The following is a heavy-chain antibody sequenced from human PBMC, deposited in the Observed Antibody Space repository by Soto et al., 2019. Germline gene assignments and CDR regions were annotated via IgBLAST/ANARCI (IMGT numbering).Heavy chain of an antibody. CDR2: VYYGGST. J-gene: IGHJ6*02. CDR3: AGGDYYHSSGYYFYYYTMDV. CDR1: GGSISSSSYY. Sequence: SATLSLTCTVSGGSISSSSYYWGWIRQPPGKGLDLFGIVYYGGSTYYNSSFMCRVTISVETSKSQFSLKLSSVIAVDTAVYYCAGGDYYHSSGYYFYYYTMDVWGQGTTVTVSS. D-gene: IGHD3-22*01. V-gene: IGHV4-39*01.